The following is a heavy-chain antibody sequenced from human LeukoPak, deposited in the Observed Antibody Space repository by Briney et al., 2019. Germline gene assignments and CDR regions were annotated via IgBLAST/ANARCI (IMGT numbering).Heavy chain of an antibody. V-gene: IGHV3-7*01. CDR2: TKEDGSEK. CDR3: ARYYYDDSGYSEDAFDV. D-gene: IGHD3-22*01. Sequence: PGGSLRLSCAASGFTFSRYWMTWVRQAPGKGLEWVANTKEDGSEKYYVDSVKGRFTISRDNAKNSLYLQMNSLRVEDTAVYYCARYYYDDSGYSEDAFDVWGQGTMVTVSS. CDR1: GFTFSRYW. J-gene: IGHJ3*01.